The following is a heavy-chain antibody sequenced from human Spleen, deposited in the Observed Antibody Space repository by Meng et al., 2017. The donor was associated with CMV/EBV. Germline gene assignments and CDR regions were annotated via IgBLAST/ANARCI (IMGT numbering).Heavy chain of an antibody. Sequence: GGSLRLSCAASGFTFSSYGMHWVRQAPGKGLEWVAFIQYDGSNKYYADSVKGRFTISRDNSKNTLYLQMNSLRAEDTAVYYCAKDLLKVSGNYELLRYYYYGMDVWGQGTTVTVSS. D-gene: IGHD4-11*01. V-gene: IGHV3-30*02. CDR2: IQYDGSNK. CDR1: GFTFSSYG. CDR3: AKDLLKVSGNYELLRYYYYGMDV. J-gene: IGHJ6*02.